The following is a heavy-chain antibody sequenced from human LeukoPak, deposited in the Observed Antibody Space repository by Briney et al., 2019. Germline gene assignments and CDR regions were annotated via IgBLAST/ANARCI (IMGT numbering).Heavy chain of an antibody. D-gene: IGHD2-15*01. CDR1: GGSLSSGSYY. V-gene: IGHV4-61*01. Sequence: PSETLSLTCTVSGGSLSSGSYYWSWIRQPPWKGLEWFGYIYYSGSTNYNPSLKSRVTISVDTSKNQFSLNLSSVTAADTAMYYCARPLSLGYCSGGSCYGRGAWFDRWGQGTLVTVSS. J-gene: IGHJ5*02. CDR3: ARPLSLGYCSGGSCYGRGAWFDR. CDR2: IYYSGST.